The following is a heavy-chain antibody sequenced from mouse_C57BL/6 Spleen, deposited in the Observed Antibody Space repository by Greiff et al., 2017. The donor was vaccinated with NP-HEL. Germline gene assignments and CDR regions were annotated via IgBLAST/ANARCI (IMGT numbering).Heavy chain of an antibody. CDR1: GYTFTDYD. CDR3: TGSRRDYAMDY. V-gene: IGHV1-15*01. CDR2: IDPETGGT. Sequence: QVQLQQSGAELVRPGASVTLSCKASGYTFTDYDMHWVKQTPVHGLEWIGAIDPETGGTAYNQKFKGKAILTADKSSRTAYMELRSLTSEDSAVYYCTGSRRDYAMDYWGQGTSVTVSS. J-gene: IGHJ4*01. D-gene: IGHD2-12*01.